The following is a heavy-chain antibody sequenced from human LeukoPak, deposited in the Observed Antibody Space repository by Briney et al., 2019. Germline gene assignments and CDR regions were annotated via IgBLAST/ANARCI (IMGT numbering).Heavy chain of an antibody. Sequence: SETLSLTCGVSGGAISSGGYSWSWIRQPPGKGLEWIGYIYHSGSTYCNPSLKSRVTISVDRSKNHFSLKLSSVTAADTAVYYCARSTNWFDPWGQGTLVTVSS. J-gene: IGHJ5*02. V-gene: IGHV4-30-2*01. CDR3: ARSTNWFDP. D-gene: IGHD5/OR15-5a*01. CDR2: IYHSGST. CDR1: GGAISSGGYS.